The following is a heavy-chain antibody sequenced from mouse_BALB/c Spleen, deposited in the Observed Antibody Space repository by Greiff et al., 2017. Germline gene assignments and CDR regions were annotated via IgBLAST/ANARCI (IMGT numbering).Heavy chain of an antibody. CDR2: ISDGGSYT. J-gene: IGHJ4*01. CDR3: ARDRGLRYYYAMDY. CDR1: GFTFSDYY. D-gene: IGHD1-1*01. V-gene: IGHV5-4*02. Sequence: EVQVVESGGGLVKPGGSLKLSCAASGFTFSDYYMYWVRQTPEKRLEWVATISDGGSYTYYPDSVKGRFTISRDNAKNNLYLQMSSLKSEDTAMYYCARDRGLRYYYAMDYWGQGTSVTVSS.